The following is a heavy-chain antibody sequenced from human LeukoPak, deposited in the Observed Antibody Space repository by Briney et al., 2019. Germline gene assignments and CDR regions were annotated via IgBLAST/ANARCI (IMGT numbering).Heavy chain of an antibody. CDR3: ARVVGAIDY. CDR2: MNPNSGNR. Sequence: VSXKASGYTFTXXDINWVRQATGQGLEWMGWMNPNSGNRGYAQKFQGRVTMTRDTSISTAYMELSGLRSEDTAVYYCARVVGAIDYWGQGTLVTVSS. CDR1: GYTFTXXD. J-gene: IGHJ4*02. D-gene: IGHD1-26*01. V-gene: IGHV1-8*01.